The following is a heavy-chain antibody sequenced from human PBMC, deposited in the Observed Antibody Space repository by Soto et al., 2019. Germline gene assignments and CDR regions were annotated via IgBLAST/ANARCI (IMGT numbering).Heavy chain of an antibody. V-gene: IGHV5-51*01. Sequence: GESLKISCKGSGYSFTSYWIGWVRQMPGKGLEWMGIIYPGDSDTRYSPSFQGQVTISADKSISTAYLQWSSLKASDTAMYYCARGDGGNGFPLRYFDSQVDYWGQGTLVTVSS. CDR3: ARGDGGNGFPLRYFDSQVDY. J-gene: IGHJ4*02. CDR2: IYPGDSDT. D-gene: IGHD3-9*01. CDR1: GYSFTSYW.